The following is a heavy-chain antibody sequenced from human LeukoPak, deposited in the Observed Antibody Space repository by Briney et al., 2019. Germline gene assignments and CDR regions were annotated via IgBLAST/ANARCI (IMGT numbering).Heavy chain of an antibody. CDR3: AKELGSGWSLRGLDY. V-gene: IGHV3-33*06. CDR1: GFTFSSYG. D-gene: IGHD6-19*01. CDR2: IWYDGSNK. Sequence: PGRSLRLSCAASGFTFSSYGMHWVRQAPGKGLEWVAVIWYDGSNKYYADSVKGRFTISRDNSKNTLYLQMNSLRAEDTAVCYCAKELGSGWSLRGLDYWGQGTLVTVSS. J-gene: IGHJ4*02.